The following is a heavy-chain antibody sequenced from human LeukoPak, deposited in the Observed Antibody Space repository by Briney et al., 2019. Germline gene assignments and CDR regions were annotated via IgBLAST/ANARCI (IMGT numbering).Heavy chain of an antibody. CDR3: ARAPITSPFYFDY. Sequence: PGGSLRLSCAASGFTFRSYPMSWVRQAPGKGLEWVSAISGSGGSTYYAASVKGRFTISRDNSKNTLYLQMNSLRAEDTAVYYCARAPITSPFYFDYWDQRTLVTVSS. J-gene: IGHJ4*02. CDR1: GFTFRSYP. V-gene: IGHV3-23*01. CDR2: ISGSGGST. D-gene: IGHD2-2*01.